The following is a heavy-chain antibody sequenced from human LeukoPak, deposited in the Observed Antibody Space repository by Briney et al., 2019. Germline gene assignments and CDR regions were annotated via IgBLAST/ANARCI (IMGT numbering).Heavy chain of an antibody. D-gene: IGHD5-18*01. CDR3: ARDPGYSYGSHWYFDL. CDR1: GFTFSSYE. CDR2: ISSSGSTI. Sequence: PGGSLRLSCAASGFTFSSYEMNWVRQAPGKGLEWVSYISSSGSTIYYADSVKGRFTISRDNAKNSLYLQMNSLRAEDTAVYYCARDPGYSYGSHWYFDLWGRGTLVTVSS. J-gene: IGHJ2*01. V-gene: IGHV3-48*03.